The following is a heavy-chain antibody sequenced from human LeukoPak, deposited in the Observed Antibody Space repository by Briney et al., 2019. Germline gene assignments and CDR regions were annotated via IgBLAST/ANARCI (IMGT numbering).Heavy chain of an antibody. J-gene: IGHJ3*02. CDR2: IKQDGSEK. D-gene: IGHD6-13*01. CDR1: GFTFSTYW. V-gene: IGHV3-7*05. Sequence: GGSLRLSCAASGFTFSTYWMSWVRQAPGKGVEWVANIKQDGSEKFYVDSVKGRFTISRDNAKNSLYLQMNSLRGEDTAVYYCARWGTYSSSWLGAFDIWGQGTMVIVSS. CDR3: ARWGTYSSSWLGAFDI.